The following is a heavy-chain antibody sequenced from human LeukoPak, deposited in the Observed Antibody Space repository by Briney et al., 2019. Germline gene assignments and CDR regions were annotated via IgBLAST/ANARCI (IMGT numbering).Heavy chain of an antibody. D-gene: IGHD3-9*01. Sequence: GGSLRLSCAASGFTFSSYAMSWVRQAPGKGLEWVSAISGSGGSTYYADYVKGRFTISRDNSKNTLYLQMNSLRAEDTAVYYCAKDAQGASYYDILTGYYRNWFDPWGQGTLVTVSS. J-gene: IGHJ5*02. CDR3: AKDAQGASYYDILTGYYRNWFDP. CDR1: GFTFSSYA. V-gene: IGHV3-23*01. CDR2: ISGSGGST.